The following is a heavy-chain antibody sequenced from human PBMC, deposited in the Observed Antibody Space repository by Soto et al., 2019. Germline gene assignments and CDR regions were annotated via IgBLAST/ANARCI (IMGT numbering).Heavy chain of an antibody. CDR1: RYTFTSYP. CDR3: ARDRTGTLPQY. Sequence: GASVKVSCKASRYTFTSYPIHWVRQAPGQRLEWMGWISVYNGNTKYSQTLQGRVTMTRDTSATTAYMELSSLRSEDTAVYYCARDRTGTLPQYWGQGTLVTVSS. D-gene: IGHD1-1*01. V-gene: IGHV1-3*01. CDR2: ISVYNGNT. J-gene: IGHJ4*02.